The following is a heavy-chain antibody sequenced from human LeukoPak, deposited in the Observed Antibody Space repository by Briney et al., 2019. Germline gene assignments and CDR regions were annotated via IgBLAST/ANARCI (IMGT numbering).Heavy chain of an antibody. CDR3: ARDKIGGINFDY. Sequence: PSETLSLTCAVYGGSFSGYYWSWIRQPPGKVLEWIGKINHSGSTNYNPSLKSRVTISVDTSKNQFSLKVSSVTAADTAVYYCARDKIGGINFDYWGQGTLITVSA. CDR2: INHSGST. CDR1: GGSFSGYY. V-gene: IGHV4-34*01. J-gene: IGHJ4*02. D-gene: IGHD2/OR15-2a*01.